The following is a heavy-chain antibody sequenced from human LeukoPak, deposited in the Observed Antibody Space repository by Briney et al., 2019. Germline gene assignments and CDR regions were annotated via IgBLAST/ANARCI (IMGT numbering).Heavy chain of an antibody. CDR2: ISSSSSYI. Sequence: GGSLRLSCAASGFTFSSYSMNWVRQAPGKGLEWVSSISSSSSYIYYADSVKGRFTISRDNAKNSLYLQMNSLRAEDTAVYYCARDRAAERITIFGVVIDNWFDPWGQGTLVTVSS. D-gene: IGHD3-3*01. CDR1: GFTFSSYS. CDR3: ARDRAAERITIFGVVIDNWFDP. V-gene: IGHV3-21*01. J-gene: IGHJ5*02.